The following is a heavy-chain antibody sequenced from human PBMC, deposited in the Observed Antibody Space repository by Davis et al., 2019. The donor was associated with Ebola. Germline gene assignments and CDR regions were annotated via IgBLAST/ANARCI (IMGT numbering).Heavy chain of an antibody. D-gene: IGHD4-11*01. CDR3: ARDPPYSNYFRVASYGMDV. V-gene: IGHV1-46*01. CDR2: INPSGGST. CDR1: GYTFTSYY. J-gene: IGHJ6*02. Sequence: ASVKVSCKASGYTFTSYYMHWVRQAPGQGLEWMGIINPSGGSTSYALKFQGRVTMTRDTSTSTVYMELSSLRSEDTAVYYCARDPPYSNYFRVASYGMDVWGQGTTVTVSS.